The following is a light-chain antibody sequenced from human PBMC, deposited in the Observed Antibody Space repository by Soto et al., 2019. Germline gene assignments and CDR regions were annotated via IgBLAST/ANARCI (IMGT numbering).Light chain of an antibody. Sequence: DIQMTQSPSTLSASVGDRVTITCRASQSISSWLAWYQQKPGKAPKFLIYDASNLESGVPSRFSGSGSGTEITLTISSLQPDDFATYYCQQYSSYWTFGQGTKVDI. CDR2: DAS. CDR3: QQYSSYWT. V-gene: IGKV1-5*01. CDR1: QSISSW. J-gene: IGKJ1*01.